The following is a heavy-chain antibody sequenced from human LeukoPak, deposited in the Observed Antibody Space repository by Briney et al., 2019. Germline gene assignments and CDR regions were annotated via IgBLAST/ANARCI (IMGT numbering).Heavy chain of an antibody. J-gene: IGHJ6*02. Sequence: GESLKISCKGSGYSFTSYWIGWVRQMPGKGLEWMGIIYPGDSDTRYSPSFQGQVTISADKSISTAYLQWSSLKASDTAMYYCARDTAVAGTGVEYYYGMDVWGQGTTVTVSS. CDR1: GYSFTSYW. CDR3: ARDTAVAGTGVEYYYGMDV. CDR2: IYPGDSDT. V-gene: IGHV5-51*01. D-gene: IGHD6-19*01.